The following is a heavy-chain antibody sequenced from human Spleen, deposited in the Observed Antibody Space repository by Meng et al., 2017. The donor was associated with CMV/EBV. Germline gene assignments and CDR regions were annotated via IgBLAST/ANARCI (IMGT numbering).Heavy chain of an antibody. CDR3: ARRKQLAYYYYYGMDV. Sequence: YGGSFSGYSWSWIRQPPGKGLEWIGEINHSGSTNYNPSLKSRVTISVDTSKNQFSLKLSSVTAADTAVYYCARRKQLAYYYYYGMDVWGQGTTVTVSS. CDR2: INHSGST. V-gene: IGHV4-34*01. D-gene: IGHD6-6*01. J-gene: IGHJ6*02. CDR1: GGSFSGYS.